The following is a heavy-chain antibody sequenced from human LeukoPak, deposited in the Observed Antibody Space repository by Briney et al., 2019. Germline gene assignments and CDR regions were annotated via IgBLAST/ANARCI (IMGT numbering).Heavy chain of an antibody. J-gene: IGHJ4*02. CDR1: GYTFTSYG. CDR2: ISAYNGNT. CDR3: AGVVILQMVVTPYFDY. Sequence: ASVKVSCKASGYTFTSYGISWVRQAPGQGLEWMGWISAYNGNTNYAQKLQGRVTMTTDTSTSTAYMELRSLRSDDTAVYYCAGVVILQMVVTPYFDYWGQGTLVTVSS. V-gene: IGHV1-18*01. D-gene: IGHD4-23*01.